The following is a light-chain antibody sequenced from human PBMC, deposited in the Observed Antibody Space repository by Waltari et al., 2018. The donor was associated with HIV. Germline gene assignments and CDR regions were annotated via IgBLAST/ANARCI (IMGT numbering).Light chain of an antibody. CDR2: VNN. Sequence: QSVLTQPPSASGTPGQRVTISCSGRRSNIGSNPVSWYQQLPGAAPKLLYCVNNQRPAGVPDRFAGSKSGTAASLAISVLQAEDEGDYYCAAWDDSLNGLFGGGTKLTV. V-gene: IGLV1-44*01. J-gene: IGLJ2*01. CDR3: AAWDDSLNGL. CDR1: RSNIGSNP.